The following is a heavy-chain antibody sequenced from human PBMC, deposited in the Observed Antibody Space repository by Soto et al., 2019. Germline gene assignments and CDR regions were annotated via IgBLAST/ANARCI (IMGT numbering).Heavy chain of an antibody. V-gene: IGHV3-23*01. CDR2: ISGSGGST. CDR3: AKDDLIIAVAGRGDWFDP. Sequence: EVQLLESGGGLVQPGGSLRLSCAASGFTFSSYAMSWVCQAPGKGLEWVSAISGSGGSTYYADSVKGRFTISRDNSKNTLYLQMNSLRAEDTAVYYCAKDDLIIAVAGRGDWFDPWGQGTLVTVSS. CDR1: GFTFSSYA. D-gene: IGHD6-19*01. J-gene: IGHJ5*02.